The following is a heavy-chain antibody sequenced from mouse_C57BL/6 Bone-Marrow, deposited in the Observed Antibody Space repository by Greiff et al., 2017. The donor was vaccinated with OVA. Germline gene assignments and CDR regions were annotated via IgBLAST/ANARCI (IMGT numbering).Heavy chain of an antibody. CDR3: TTRPIVTSYYFDY. D-gene: IGHD2-5*01. V-gene: IGHV14-4*01. CDR1: GFNIKDDY. J-gene: IGHJ2*01. CDR2: IDPENGDT. Sequence: EVKLMESGAELVRPGASVKLSCTASGFNIKDDYMHWVKQRPEQGLEWIGWIDPENGDTEYASKFQGKATITADTSSNTAYLPLSSLTSEDTAVYYCTTRPIVTSYYFDYWGQGTTLTVSS.